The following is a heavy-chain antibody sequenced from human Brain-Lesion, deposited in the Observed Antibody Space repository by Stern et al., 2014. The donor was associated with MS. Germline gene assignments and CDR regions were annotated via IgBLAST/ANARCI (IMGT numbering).Heavy chain of an antibody. J-gene: IGHJ3*02. CDR3: ARDSTGDAFDI. CDR1: GGTFSSYT. V-gene: IGHV1-69*04. Sequence: VQLVESGAEVKKPGSSVKVSCKTSGGTFSSYTITWVRQAPGQGLEWMGRITSLLDIADYAQKFQGRVTITADKSTSTAYMELSSLRSEDTAVYYCARDSTGDAFDIWGQGTMVTVSS. D-gene: IGHD3-10*01. CDR2: ITSLLDIA.